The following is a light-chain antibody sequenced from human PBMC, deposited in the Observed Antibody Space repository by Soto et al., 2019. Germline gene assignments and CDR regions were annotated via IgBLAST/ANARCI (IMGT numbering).Light chain of an antibody. CDR2: GAS. V-gene: IGKV3-20*01. Sequence: EIVLTQSPGTLSLSPGERATLSYRASQSVSSSYLAWYQRKPGQAPRLLIYGASSRATGIPDRFSGSGSGTEFTLTINRLEPEDFAVYYCQQYGSSPPNFGQGTRLEIK. J-gene: IGKJ5*01. CDR3: QQYGSSPPN. CDR1: QSVSSSY.